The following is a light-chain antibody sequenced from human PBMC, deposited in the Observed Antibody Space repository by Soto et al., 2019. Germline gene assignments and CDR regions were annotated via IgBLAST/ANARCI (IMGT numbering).Light chain of an antibody. V-gene: IGKV1D-12*01. CDR2: EAS. CDR1: QGITNR. J-gene: IGKJ5*01. CDR3: QQANSFPIT. Sequence: DIQMTQSPSSVSASVGDRVTITCRASQGITNRLAWYQQKPGKAPKLLIYEASSLQRGVPSRIRGSGSGTDFTLTISSLQPEDFAAYYCQQANSFPITFGQGTRLEIK.